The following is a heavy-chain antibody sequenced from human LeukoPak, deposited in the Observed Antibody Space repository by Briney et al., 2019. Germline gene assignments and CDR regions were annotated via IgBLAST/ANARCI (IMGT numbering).Heavy chain of an antibody. J-gene: IGHJ3*02. CDR2: IWYDGSNK. CDR3: AKGRYSKGAFDI. V-gene: IGHV3-33*06. D-gene: IGHD5-12*01. Sequence: GGSLRPSXAASGFTFSSYGMHWVRQAPGEGLEWVAVIWYDGSNKYYADSVKGRFTISRDNSKNTLYLQMNSLRAEDTAVYYCAKGRYSKGAFDIWGQGTMVTVSS. CDR1: GFTFSSYG.